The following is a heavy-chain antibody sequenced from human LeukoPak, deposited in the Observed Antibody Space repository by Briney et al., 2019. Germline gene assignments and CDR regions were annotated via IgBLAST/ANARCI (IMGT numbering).Heavy chain of an antibody. D-gene: IGHD2-15*01. CDR3: ARLYSGCSVAPFDY. V-gene: IGHV4-4*09. J-gene: IGHJ4*02. Sequence: SETLSLTCTVSGGSISSYYWSWIRQPPGKGLEWIGYIYTSGSTNYNPSLKSRVTISVDTSKNQFSLKLSSVTAADTAVYYCARLYSGCSVAPFDYWGQGTLVTVSS. CDR2: IYTSGST. CDR1: GGSISSYY.